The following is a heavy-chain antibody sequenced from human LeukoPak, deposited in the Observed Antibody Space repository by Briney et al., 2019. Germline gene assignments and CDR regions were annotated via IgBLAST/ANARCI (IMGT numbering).Heavy chain of an antibody. CDR3: AKDLLLWFGESPRAFDI. CDR2: ISGSGGST. D-gene: IGHD3-10*01. V-gene: IGHV3-23*01. Sequence: GGSLRLSCAASGFTFSSYAMSWVRQAPGKGLEWVSAISGSGGSTYYADFVKGRFTISRDNSKNTLYLQMNSLRAEDTAVYYCAKDLLLWFGESPRAFDIWGQGTMVTVSS. J-gene: IGHJ3*02. CDR1: GFTFSSYA.